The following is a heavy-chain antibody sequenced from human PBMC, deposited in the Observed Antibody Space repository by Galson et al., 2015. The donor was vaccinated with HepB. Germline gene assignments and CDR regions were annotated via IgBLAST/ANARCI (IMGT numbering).Heavy chain of an antibody. CDR1: GGSFSGYY. Sequence: SETLSLTCAVYGGSFSGYYWSWIRQPPGKGLEWIGEINHSGSTNYNPSLKSRVTISVDTSKNQFSLKLSSVTAADTAVYYCARDYGSGRGRYYGMDVWGQGTTVTVSS. V-gene: IGHV4-34*01. CDR2: INHSGST. D-gene: IGHD3-10*01. J-gene: IGHJ6*02. CDR3: ARDYGSGRGRYYGMDV.